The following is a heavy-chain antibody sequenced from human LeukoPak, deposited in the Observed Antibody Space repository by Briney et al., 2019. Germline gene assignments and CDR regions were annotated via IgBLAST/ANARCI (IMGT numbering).Heavy chain of an antibody. J-gene: IGHJ6*02. D-gene: IGHD2-15*01. V-gene: IGHV4-34*01. CDR3: ARGTVVVAEIYYCGMDV. CDR2: INHSGST. Sequence: SETLSLTCAVYGGSFSGYYWSWIRQPPGKGLEWIGEINHSGSTNYNPSLKSRVTISVDTSKNQFSLKLSSVTAADTAVYYCARGTVVVAEIYYCGMDVWGQGTTVTVSS. CDR1: GGSFSGYY.